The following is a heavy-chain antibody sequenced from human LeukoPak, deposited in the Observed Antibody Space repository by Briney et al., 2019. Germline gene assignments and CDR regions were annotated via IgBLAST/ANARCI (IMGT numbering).Heavy chain of an antibody. CDR2: MNPNSANT. CDR1: GYTFTSYG. J-gene: IGHJ5*02. CDR3: ARGNRGVILTAMRGNWFDA. V-gene: IGHV1-8*03. D-gene: IGHD2-21*02. Sequence: ASVKVSCKASGYTFTSYGINWVRQAPGQGLEWMGWMNPNSANTGYAQKFQGRVTITRNTSIGTAFMELSSLRSEDTAVYYCARGNRGVILTAMRGNWFDAWGQGTLVTVSS.